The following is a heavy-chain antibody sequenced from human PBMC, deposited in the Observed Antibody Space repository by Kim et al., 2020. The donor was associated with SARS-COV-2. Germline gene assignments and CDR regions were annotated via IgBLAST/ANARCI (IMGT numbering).Heavy chain of an antibody. Sequence: GGSLRLSCTASGFTFGDYAMSWVRQAPGKGLEWVGFIRSKAYGGTTEYAASVKGRFTISRDDSKSIAYLQMNSLKTEDTAVYYCTRDGIVLMERRDYYYGMDVWGQGTTVTVSS. J-gene: IGHJ6*02. CDR3: TRDGIVLMERRDYYYGMDV. CDR1: GFTFGDYA. D-gene: IGHD2-8*01. CDR2: IRSKAYGGTT. V-gene: IGHV3-49*04.